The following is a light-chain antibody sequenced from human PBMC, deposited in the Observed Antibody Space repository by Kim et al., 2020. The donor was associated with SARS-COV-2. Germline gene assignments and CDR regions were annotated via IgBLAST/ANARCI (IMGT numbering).Light chain of an antibody. CDR2: EDN. CDR1: SGSIASSY. V-gene: IGLV6-57*03. CDR3: QSYDSSMKV. J-gene: IGLJ3*02. Sequence: GKTVTISGTRGSGSIASSYVQWYQQRPGSAPTTVIYEDNQRPSGVPDRFSGSIDSSSNSASLTISGLKTEDEADYYCQSYDSSMKVFGGGTQLTVL.